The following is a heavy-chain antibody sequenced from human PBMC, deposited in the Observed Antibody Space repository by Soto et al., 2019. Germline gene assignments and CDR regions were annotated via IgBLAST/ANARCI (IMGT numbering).Heavy chain of an antibody. Sequence: SETLSLTCTVSGGSISSYYWSWIRQPPGEGLEWIGYIYYSGSTNYNPSLKSRVTISVDTSKNQFSLKLSSVTAADTAVYYCARHLITMIVVETWFDPWGQGTLVTVSS. CDR1: GGSISSYY. D-gene: IGHD3-22*01. J-gene: IGHJ5*02. CDR3: ARHLITMIVVETWFDP. CDR2: IYYSGST. V-gene: IGHV4-59*08.